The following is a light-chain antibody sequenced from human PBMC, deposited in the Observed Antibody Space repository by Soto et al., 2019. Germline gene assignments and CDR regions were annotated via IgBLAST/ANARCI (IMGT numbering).Light chain of an antibody. Sequence: QSALTQPASVSGSPGQSITISCTGTSSDVGGYNYVSWYQQHPGKAPKLMIYDVSNRPSGVSNHFSGSKSGNTASLTISGLQAEDEADYYCSSYTRSSTYVVFGGGNKVTVL. CDR3: SSYTRSSTYVV. J-gene: IGLJ2*01. V-gene: IGLV2-14*01. CDR1: SSDVGGYNY. CDR2: DVS.